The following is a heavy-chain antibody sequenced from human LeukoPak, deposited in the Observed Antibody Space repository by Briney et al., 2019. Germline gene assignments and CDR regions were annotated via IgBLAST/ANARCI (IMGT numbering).Heavy chain of an antibody. CDR2: IIPIFGTA. CDR3: ARDLDCRSTSCPPVGDY. J-gene: IGHJ4*02. Sequence: SVKVSCXASGGTFSSYAISWVRQAPGQGLEWMGGIIPIFGTANYAQKFQGRVTITADESTSTAYMELSSLRSEDTAVYYCARDLDCRSTSCPPVGDYWGQGTLVTVSS. CDR1: GGTFSSYA. V-gene: IGHV1-69*01. D-gene: IGHD2-2*01.